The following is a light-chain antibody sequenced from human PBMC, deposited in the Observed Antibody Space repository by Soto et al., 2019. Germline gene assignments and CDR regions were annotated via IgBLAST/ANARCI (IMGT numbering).Light chain of an antibody. CDR3: QQYNSYSRT. Sequence: DMQMTQSPSTLSASVGDRVTITCRASQSISSWLAWYQQKPVKAPNLLIYDASSLESGVPSRFSGSGSGTEFTLTISSLQPEDFATYYCQQYNSYSRTFGQGTKVDIK. CDR1: QSISSW. J-gene: IGKJ1*01. V-gene: IGKV1-5*01. CDR2: DAS.